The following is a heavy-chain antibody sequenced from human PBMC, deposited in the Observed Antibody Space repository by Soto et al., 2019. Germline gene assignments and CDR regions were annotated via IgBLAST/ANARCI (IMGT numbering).Heavy chain of an antibody. J-gene: IGHJ4*02. CDR2: IIPIFGTA. CDR1: GGTFSSYA. V-gene: IGHV1-69*01. CDR3: ARVRRTVAAHGGFDY. D-gene: IGHD6-13*01. Sequence: QVQLVQSGAEVKKPGSSVKVSCKASGGTFSSYAISWVRQAPGQGLEWMGGIIPIFGTANYAQKFQGRVTSTADESTSTAYMALSSLRSEDTAVYYCARVRRTVAAHGGFDYWGQGTLVTVSS.